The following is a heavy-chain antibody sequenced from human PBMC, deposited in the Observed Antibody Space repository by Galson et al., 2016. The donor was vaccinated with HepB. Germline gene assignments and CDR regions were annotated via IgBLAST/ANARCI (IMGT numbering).Heavy chain of an antibody. J-gene: IGHJ4*01. V-gene: IGHV1-46*01. CDR2: INPSIGTT. Sequence: SVKVSCKASGYSFTTFYIHWVRQAPGQGLEWMGMINPSIGTTTYAQKFQGRVTMTRDKSSSTVYMELSSLRSEAPAIYYCARGGYSYGYGIDFWGHGTLVTDSS. CDR3: ARGGYSYGYGIDF. CDR1: GYSFTTFY. D-gene: IGHD5-18*01.